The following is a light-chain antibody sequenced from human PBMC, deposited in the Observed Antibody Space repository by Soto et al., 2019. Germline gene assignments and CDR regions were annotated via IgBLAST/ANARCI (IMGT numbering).Light chain of an antibody. CDR2: SNN. CDR3: AAWDDSLSGGV. V-gene: IGLV1-44*01. J-gene: IGLJ3*02. CDR1: SSNIGSNN. Sequence: QAVVTQPPSASGTPGQRVTISCSGSSSNIGSNNVNWYQQLPGTAPKLLIYSNNQRPSGVPDRFSGSKSGTSASLAISGLQSEDEADYYCAAWDDSLSGGVFGGGTKVTVL.